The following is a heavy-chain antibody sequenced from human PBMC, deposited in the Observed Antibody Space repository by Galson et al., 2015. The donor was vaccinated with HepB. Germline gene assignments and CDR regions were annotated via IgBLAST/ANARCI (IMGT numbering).Heavy chain of an antibody. V-gene: IGHV5-51*01. CDR3: ARRGRWELPRGTCFDY. CDR1: GYSFTSYW. D-gene: IGHD1-26*01. Sequence: QSGAEVKKPGESLKISCKGSGYSFTSYWIGWVRQMPGKGLEWMGIIYPGDSDTRYSPSFQGQVTISADKSISTAYLQWSSLKASDTAMYYCARRGRWELPRGTCFDYWGQGTLVTVSS. CDR2: IYPGDSDT. J-gene: IGHJ4*02.